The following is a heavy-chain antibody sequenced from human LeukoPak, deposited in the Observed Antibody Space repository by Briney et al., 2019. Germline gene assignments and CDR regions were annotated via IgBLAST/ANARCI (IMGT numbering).Heavy chain of an antibody. V-gene: IGHV4-59*01. CDR1: GGSISSYF. CDR3: ARLSSVDAFDI. Sequence: SETLSLTCTVSGGSISSYFWSWIRQPPGKGLEWIGYIYYSGSTNYNPSLKSRVTISVDTSKNQFSLNLSSVTAADTAVYYCARLSSVDAFDIWGQGTMVTVSS. J-gene: IGHJ3*02. D-gene: IGHD2-15*01. CDR2: IYYSGST.